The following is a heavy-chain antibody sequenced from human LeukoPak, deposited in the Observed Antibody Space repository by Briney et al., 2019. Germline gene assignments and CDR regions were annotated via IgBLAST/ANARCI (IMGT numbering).Heavy chain of an antibody. CDR3: AREPRWGAMVTIYYYYGMDV. J-gene: IGHJ6*02. Sequence: SETLSLTCAVYGGSFSGYYWSWIRQPPGKGLEWIGEINHSGSTNYNPSLKSRVTISVDTSKNQFSLKLSSVTAADTAVYYCAREPRWGAMVTIYYYYGMDVWGQGTTVTVSS. CDR1: GGSFSGYY. V-gene: IGHV4-34*01. CDR2: INHSGST. D-gene: IGHD5-18*01.